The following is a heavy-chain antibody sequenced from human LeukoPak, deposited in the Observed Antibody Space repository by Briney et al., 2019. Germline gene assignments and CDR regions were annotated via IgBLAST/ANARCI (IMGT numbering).Heavy chain of an antibody. CDR2: IIPIFGTA. CDR3: ARGVALHYYYYGMDV. CDR1: GGTFSSYA. Sequence: SVKVSCKASGGTFSSYAISWVRQAPGQGLEWMGGIIPIFGTANYAQKFQGRVTIIADESTSTAYMELSSLRSEDTAVYYCARGVALHYYYYGMDVWGQGTTVTVSS. D-gene: IGHD5-12*01. J-gene: IGHJ6*02. V-gene: IGHV1-69*13.